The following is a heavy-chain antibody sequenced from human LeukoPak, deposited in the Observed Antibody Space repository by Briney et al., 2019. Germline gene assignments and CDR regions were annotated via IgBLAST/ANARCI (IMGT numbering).Heavy chain of an antibody. CDR1: GFTFSSYA. CDR2: ISDDANAK. Sequence: GRSLRLSCVGSGFTFSSYAFHWVRQAPGKGLEWVAVISDDANAKHYTDSVKGRFTISRDNSRNTLYLQMNSLRPEDTAVYYCARGAGAAGGRDYYSDYWGQGMLVTVSS. CDR3: ARGAGAAGGRDYYSDY. J-gene: IGHJ4*02. V-gene: IGHV3-30*04. D-gene: IGHD6-13*01.